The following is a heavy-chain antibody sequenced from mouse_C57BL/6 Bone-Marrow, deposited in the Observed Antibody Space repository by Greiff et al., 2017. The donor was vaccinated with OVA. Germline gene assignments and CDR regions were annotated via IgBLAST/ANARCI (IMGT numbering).Heavy chain of an antibody. V-gene: IGHV1-81*01. CDR1: GYTFTSYG. CDR2: IYPRSGNT. CDR3: ARSGGSYYFDY. J-gene: IGHJ2*01. Sequence: QVQLQQSGAELARPGASVKLSCKASGYTFTSYGISWVKQRTGQGLEWIGEIYPRSGNTYYNEKFKGKATLTADKSSSTAYMELRSLTAEDCAVYFCARSGGSYYFDYWGQGTTLTVSS.